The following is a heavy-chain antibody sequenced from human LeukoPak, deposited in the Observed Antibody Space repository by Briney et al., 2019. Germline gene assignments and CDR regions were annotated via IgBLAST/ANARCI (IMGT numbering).Heavy chain of an antibody. V-gene: IGHV3-11*01. J-gene: IGHJ4*02. CDR1: GFTFGDYH. CDR3: AGGLDIAVAGPGGYFDY. D-gene: IGHD6-19*01. Sequence: PGGSLRLSCAASGFTFGDYHMNWIRQAPGKGPEWVSYISPGGGATYFAGSVKGRFAISRDNARNSLYLQMNGLTAEDTAVYYCAGGLDIAVAGPGGYFDYWGQGTLVTVSS. CDR2: ISPGGGAT.